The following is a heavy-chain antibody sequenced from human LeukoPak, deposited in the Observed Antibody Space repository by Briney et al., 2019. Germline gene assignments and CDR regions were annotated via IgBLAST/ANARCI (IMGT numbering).Heavy chain of an antibody. V-gene: IGHV3-7*01. J-gene: IGHJ5*02. Sequence: GGSLRLSCEASGFTVSSNYMSWVRQAPGKGLEWVANIKQDGSEKYYVDSVKGRFTISRDNAKNSLYLQMNSLRAEDTAVYYCARDVDSSSWYRPWFDPWGQGTLVTVSS. CDR2: IKQDGSEK. CDR3: ARDVDSSSWYRPWFDP. D-gene: IGHD6-13*01. CDR1: GFTVSSNY.